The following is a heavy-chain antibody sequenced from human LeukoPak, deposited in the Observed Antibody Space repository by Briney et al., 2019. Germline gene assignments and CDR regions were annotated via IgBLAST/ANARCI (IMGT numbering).Heavy chain of an antibody. D-gene: IGHD1-26*01. CDR1: GFTFSSYS. CDR3: ARDILGSQTPFDY. Sequence: GGSLRLSCAASGFTFSSYSMNWVRQAPGKGLEWVSYISSSSSTIYYADSVKGRFTISRDNAKNSLYLQMNSLRAEDTAVYYCARDILGSQTPFDYWGHGTLVTVSS. CDR2: ISSSSSTI. J-gene: IGHJ4*01. V-gene: IGHV3-48*01.